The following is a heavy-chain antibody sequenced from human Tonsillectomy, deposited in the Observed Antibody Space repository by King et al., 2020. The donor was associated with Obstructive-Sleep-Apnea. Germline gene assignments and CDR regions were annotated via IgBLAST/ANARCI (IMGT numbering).Heavy chain of an antibody. J-gene: IGHJ4*02. Sequence: VQLVESGGGVVQPGRSLRLSCAASGFTFSSYGMHWVRQAPGKGLEWVAVISYDGSKKYYADSVKGRFTISRDNSKNTLYLQMNSLRAEDTAVYYCAKTRYFDWPFDYWGQGTLVTVSS. CDR1: GFTFSSYG. CDR2: ISYDGSKK. CDR3: AKTRYFDWPFDY. D-gene: IGHD3-9*01. V-gene: IGHV3-30*18.